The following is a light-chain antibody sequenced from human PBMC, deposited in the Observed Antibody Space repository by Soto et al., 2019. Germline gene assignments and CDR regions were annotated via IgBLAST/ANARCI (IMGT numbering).Light chain of an antibody. CDR2: GAS. CDR1: QSVTRSF. CDR3: HQYGSSHQA. Sequence: EIVLTQSPGTLSLSPGERVTLSCRASQSVTRSFLAWYQQKPGQAPRLLIYGASSRATGIPDRFSGSGSGTDFTLTISRLEPEDFAVYYCHQYGSSHQAFGPGTKVDIK. J-gene: IGKJ3*01. V-gene: IGKV3-20*01.